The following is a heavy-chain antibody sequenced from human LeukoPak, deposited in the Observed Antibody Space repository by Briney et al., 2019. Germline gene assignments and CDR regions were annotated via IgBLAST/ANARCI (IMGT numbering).Heavy chain of an antibody. CDR3: ARDKGYSTFDY. J-gene: IGHJ4*02. CDR1: GFTFSTSW. CDR2: INDDGSTI. Sequence: PGGSLRLSCAASGFTFSTSWMHWVRQTPGKGLVWVSRINDDGSTITYADYAKGRFTISRDNAKNTLYLQMDSLRAEDTAVYFCARDKGYSTFDYWGQGTLVTVCS. V-gene: IGHV3-74*01. D-gene: IGHD6-13*01.